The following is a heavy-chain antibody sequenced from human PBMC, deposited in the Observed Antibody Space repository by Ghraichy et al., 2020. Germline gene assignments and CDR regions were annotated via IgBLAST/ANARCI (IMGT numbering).Heavy chain of an antibody. V-gene: IGHV3-7*03. CDR2: IKQDGSDK. CDR3: TRGNDFWSGYSHIYYFDY. Sequence: GGSLRLSCAASGFTFSSYWMNWVRQAPGKGLEWVANIKQDGSDKYYVDSVKGRFTISRDNAKNSLYLQMNSLRTEDTAVYYCTRGNDFWSGYSHIYYFDYWGQGTLVTVSS. D-gene: IGHD3-3*01. CDR1: GFTFSSYW. J-gene: IGHJ4*02.